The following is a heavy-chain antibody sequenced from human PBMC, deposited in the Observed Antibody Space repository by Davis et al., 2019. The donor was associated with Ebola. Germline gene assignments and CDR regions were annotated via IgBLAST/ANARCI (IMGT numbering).Heavy chain of an antibody. CDR3: TTPGGQDSGYDVFEI. Sequence: ASVKVSCKASGYTFRNSAISWVRQAPGQGLEWMGWISAHNGNTNYAQILQGRVTMTTDTSTTTVYMDLSSLRSEDTALYYCTTPGGQDSGYDVFEIWGQGTMVTVSS. CDR1: GYTFRNSA. J-gene: IGHJ3*02. V-gene: IGHV1-18*04. CDR2: ISAHNGNT. D-gene: IGHD5-12*01.